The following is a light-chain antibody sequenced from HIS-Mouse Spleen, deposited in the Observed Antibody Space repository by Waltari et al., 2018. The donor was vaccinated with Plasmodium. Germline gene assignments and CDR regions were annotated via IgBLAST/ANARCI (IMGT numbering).Light chain of an antibody. V-gene: IGLV3-27*01. J-gene: IGLJ3*02. Sequence: SYELTQPSSVSVSPGHTARITCPGDVLANKYARWFQQKPGQAPVLVIYKASERPSGIPERFSGSSSGTTVTLTISGAQVEDEADYYCYSAADNNLVFGGGTKLTVL. CDR3: YSAADNNLV. CDR1: VLANKY. CDR2: KAS.